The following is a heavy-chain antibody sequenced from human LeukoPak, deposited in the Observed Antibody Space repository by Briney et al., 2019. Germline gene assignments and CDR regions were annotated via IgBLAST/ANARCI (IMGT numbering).Heavy chain of an antibody. J-gene: IGHJ5*02. CDR1: GYTFTSYG. CDR3: SRDLYRDSLPVSWFDP. V-gene: IGHV1-18*01. Sequence: ASVKVSCKASGYTFTSYGISWVRQAPGQGLEWMGWISDYNGNTNYAQKLQGRVTMTTDTSTSTAYMELRSLRSDDTAVYYCSRDLYRDSLPVSWFDPWGQGTLVTVSS. D-gene: IGHD4-11*01. CDR2: ISDYNGNT.